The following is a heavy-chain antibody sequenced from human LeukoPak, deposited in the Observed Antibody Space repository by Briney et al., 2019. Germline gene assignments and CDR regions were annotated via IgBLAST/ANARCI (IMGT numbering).Heavy chain of an antibody. CDR3: ARDSGFWTFDP. CDR2: VYSSGSA. D-gene: IGHD3/OR15-3a*01. V-gene: IGHV4-61*02. Sequence: SETLSLTCTVSGGSISSGSDYWSWIRQSAGKGLEWIGRVYSSGSANYNPSLKSRLTMAVDTSKNQISLKLTSVTAADTAVYYCARDSGFWTFDPWGQGALVTVSS. J-gene: IGHJ5*02. CDR1: GGSISSGSDY.